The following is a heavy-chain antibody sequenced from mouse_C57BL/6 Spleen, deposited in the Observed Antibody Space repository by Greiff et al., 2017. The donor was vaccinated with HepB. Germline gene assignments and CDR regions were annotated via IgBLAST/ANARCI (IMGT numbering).Heavy chain of an antibody. CDR2: IWSGGST. V-gene: IGHV2-2*01. J-gene: IGHJ3*01. Sequence: QVQLQQSGPGLVQPSQSLSITCTVSGFSLTSYGVHWVRQSPGKGLEWLGVIWSGGSTDYNAAFISRLSISKYNSKSQVFFQMNSLQADDTAIYYCARDYDYDDWFAYWGQGTLVTVSA. CDR3: ARDYDYDDWFAY. CDR1: GFSLTSYG. D-gene: IGHD2-4*01.